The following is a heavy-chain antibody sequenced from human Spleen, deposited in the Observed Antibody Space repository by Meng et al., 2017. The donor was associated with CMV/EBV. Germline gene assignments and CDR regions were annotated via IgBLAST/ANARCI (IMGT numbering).Heavy chain of an antibody. CDR2: ISGSGGST. CDR3: ARAAALTGSYGYYYYGMDV. V-gene: IGHV3-23*01. CDR1: GFTFSSYA. Sequence: GESLKISCAASGFTFSSYAMSWVRQAPGKGLEWVSAISGSGGSTYYADSVKGRFTISRDNSKNTLYLQMNSLRAEDTAVYYCARAAALTGSYGYYYYGMDVWGQGTTVTVSS. D-gene: IGHD3-10*01. J-gene: IGHJ6*02.